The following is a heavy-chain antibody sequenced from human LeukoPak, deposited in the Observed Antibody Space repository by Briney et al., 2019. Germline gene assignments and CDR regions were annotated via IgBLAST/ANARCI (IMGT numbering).Heavy chain of an antibody. D-gene: IGHD6-25*01. V-gene: IGHV5-51*01. Sequence: GESLKISCQGSCYCTTSYWIGWVRQMPGKGLGWMGIIYPGDSDTRYSPSFQGQVTISADKSISTAYVQWSSLKASDTAMYYCERPMDLGSSGAPFDCWGQGTLVTVSS. CDR3: ERPMDLGSSGAPFDC. J-gene: IGHJ5*01. CDR1: CYCTTSYW. CDR2: IYPGDSDT.